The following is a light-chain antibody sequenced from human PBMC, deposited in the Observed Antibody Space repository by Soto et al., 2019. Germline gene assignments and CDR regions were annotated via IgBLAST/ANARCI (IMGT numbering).Light chain of an antibody. V-gene: IGLV2-23*01. CDR2: EGS. J-gene: IGLJ2*01. Sequence: QSALTQPASVSGSPGQSITISCTGTSSDVGSYNLVSWYQQHPGKAPKLMIYEGSKRPSGVSNRFSGSKSGNTASLTISGLQPEDEADYYCCSYAGNVVFGGGTKLTVL. CDR1: SSDVGSYNL. CDR3: CSYAGNVV.